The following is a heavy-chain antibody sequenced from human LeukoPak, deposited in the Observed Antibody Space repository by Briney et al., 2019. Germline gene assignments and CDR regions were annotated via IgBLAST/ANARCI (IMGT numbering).Heavy chain of an antibody. J-gene: IGHJ3*02. Sequence: SETLSLTCAVYGGSFSGYYWSWIRQPPGKGLEWIGEINHSGSTNYNPSLKSRVTISVDTSKNQFSLKLSSVTAADTAVYYCARGRGYSSGWYSLGAFDIWGQGTMVTVSS. D-gene: IGHD6-19*01. V-gene: IGHV4-34*01. CDR3: ARGRGYSSGWYSLGAFDI. CDR1: GGSFSGYY. CDR2: INHSGST.